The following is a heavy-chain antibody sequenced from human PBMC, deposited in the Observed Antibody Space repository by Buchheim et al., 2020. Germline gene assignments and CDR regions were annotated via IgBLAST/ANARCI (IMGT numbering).Heavy chain of an antibody. D-gene: IGHD2/OR15-2a*01. J-gene: IGHJ4*02. V-gene: IGHV3-15*07. CDR3: TTDYFWRPFDY. Sequence: EVQLVESGGGLVQPGGSLRLSCAVSDFSFSNAWMNWVRQAPGKGLEWVGRIKNKAGGATKDYGAPVKGRFTISRAASKNTLYLQMNSLKTEDTAVYYCTTDYFWRPFDYWGQGTL. CDR1: DFSFSNAW. CDR2: IKNKAGGATK.